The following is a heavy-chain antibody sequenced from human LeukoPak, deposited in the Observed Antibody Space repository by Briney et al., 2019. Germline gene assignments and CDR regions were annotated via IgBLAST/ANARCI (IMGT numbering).Heavy chain of an antibody. CDR3: ARTYVGATDS. CDR1: GGSISSGSYY. Sequence: SQTLSLTCTVSGGSISSGSYYWSWIRQPAGKGLEWIGRIYTSGSTNYNPSLKSRVTISVDTSKNQFSLKLSSVTAADTAVYYCARTYVGATDSWGQGTLVTVSS. D-gene: IGHD1-26*01. J-gene: IGHJ4*02. V-gene: IGHV4-61*02. CDR2: IYTSGST.